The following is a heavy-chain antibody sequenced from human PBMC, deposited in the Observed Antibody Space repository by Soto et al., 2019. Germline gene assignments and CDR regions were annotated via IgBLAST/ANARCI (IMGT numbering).Heavy chain of an antibody. V-gene: IGHV3-74*03. D-gene: IGHD1-1*01. CDR2: INGEGSYT. J-gene: IGHJ6*01. Sequence: GGSLRLSCAASGFTFSSYWMHWVRQAPGKGLEWLTRINGEGSYTTYADSVRGRFTISRDNAKNTLYLQLSSLRAEDTAIYYCSRGAGYHDDYHAMDVWGRGTKGTAPQ. CDR1: GFTFSSYW. CDR3: SRGAGYHDDYHAMDV.